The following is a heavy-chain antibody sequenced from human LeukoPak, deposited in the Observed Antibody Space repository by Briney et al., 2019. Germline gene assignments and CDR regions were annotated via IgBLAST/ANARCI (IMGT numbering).Heavy chain of an antibody. CDR3: ARVGVRGVIYYYMDV. Sequence: GGSLRLSCAASGFTFSSYSMNWVRQAPRKGLEWVSSISSSSSYIYYADSVKGRFTISRDNAKNSLYLQMNSLRAEDTAVYYCARVGVRGVIYYYMDVWGKGTTVTVSS. V-gene: IGHV3-21*01. CDR2: ISSSSSYI. J-gene: IGHJ6*03. D-gene: IGHD3-10*01. CDR1: GFTFSSYS.